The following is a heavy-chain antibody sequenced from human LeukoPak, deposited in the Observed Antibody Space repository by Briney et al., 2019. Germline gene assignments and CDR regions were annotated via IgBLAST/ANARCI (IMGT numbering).Heavy chain of an antibody. D-gene: IGHD5-18*01. CDR2: INHSGST. Sequence: SETLSLTCAVYGGSFSGYYWSWIRQPPGKGLEWIGGINHSGSTNYNPSLKSRVTISVDTSKNQFSLKLSSVTAADTAVYYCARGAPWIQLWLPISGFFDYWGQGTLVTVSS. J-gene: IGHJ4*02. CDR3: ARGAPWIQLWLPISGFFDY. CDR1: GGSFSGYY. V-gene: IGHV4-34*01.